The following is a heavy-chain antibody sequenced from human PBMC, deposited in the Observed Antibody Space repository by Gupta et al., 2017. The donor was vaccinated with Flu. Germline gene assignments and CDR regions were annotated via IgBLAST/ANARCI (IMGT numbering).Heavy chain of an antibody. CDR3: ARGVPFRTTAYRQPVDH. D-gene: IGHD2-2*01. J-gene: IGHJ4*02. V-gene: IGHV3-33*01. Sequence: PCKGREWVSVIGYDGKIKHHVDSVKGRFTISRDHSKNTLYLQMNTLRAEDTAVYYCARGVPFRTTAYRQPVDHWGQGTVVTVSS. CDR2: IGYDGKIK.